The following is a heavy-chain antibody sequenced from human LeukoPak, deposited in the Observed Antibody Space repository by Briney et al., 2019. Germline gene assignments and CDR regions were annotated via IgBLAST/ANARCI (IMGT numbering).Heavy chain of an antibody. CDR3: AKPIAARYYFDY. J-gene: IGHJ4*02. V-gene: IGHV3-48*01. CDR2: ISSSSSTI. D-gene: IGHD6-6*01. Sequence: GGSLRLSCAASGFSFNSYSMNWVRQAPGKGLEWVSYISSSSSTIYYEDSVKGRFTISRDNAKNSLYLQMNSLRAEDTAVYFCAKPIAARYYFDYWGQGTLVTVSS. CDR1: GFSFNSYS.